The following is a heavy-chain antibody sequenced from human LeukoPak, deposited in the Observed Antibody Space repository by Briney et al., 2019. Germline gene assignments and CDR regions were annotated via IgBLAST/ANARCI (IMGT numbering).Heavy chain of an antibody. V-gene: IGHV3-15*01. CDR3: TTAVYCSSTSCYGPN. CDR1: GFTFSNAW. Sequence: GGSLRLSCAASGFTFSNAWMSWVRQAPGKGLEWVGRIKSKTDGGTTDYAAPVKGRFTISRDDSKNTLYLQMNSLKTEDTAVYYCTTAVYCSSTSCYGPNWGQGTLVTVSS. D-gene: IGHD2-2*01. J-gene: IGHJ4*02. CDR2: IKSKTDGGTT.